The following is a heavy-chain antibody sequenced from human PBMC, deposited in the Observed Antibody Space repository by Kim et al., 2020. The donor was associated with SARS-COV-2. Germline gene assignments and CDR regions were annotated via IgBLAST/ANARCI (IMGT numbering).Heavy chain of an antibody. CDR2: INGGGGAI. CDR1: GLSFSDYY. D-gene: IGHD1-1*01. CDR3: AIHRVGSSYDY. Sequence: GGSLRLSCVASGLSFSDYYMSWIRQAPGKGLEWVSHINGGGGAIKYADSVNGRFTISRDNAKNSVYLQMSGLRAEDTAVYYCAIHRVGSSYDYWGHGTLV. V-gene: IGHV3-11*01. J-gene: IGHJ4*01.